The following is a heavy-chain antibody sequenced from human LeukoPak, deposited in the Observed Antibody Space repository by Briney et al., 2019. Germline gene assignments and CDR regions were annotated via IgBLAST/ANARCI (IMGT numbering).Heavy chain of an antibody. CDR1: GYTFTSYD. J-gene: IGHJ6*03. CDR2: MNPNSGNT. Sequence: ASVKVSCKASGYTFTSYDINWARQATGQGLEWMGWMNPNSGNTGYAQKFQGRVTMTRNTSISTAYMELSSLRSEDTAVYYCARGSYYDFWSGYYTGYYYYMDVWGKGTTVTVSS. CDR3: ARGSYYDFWSGYYTGYYYYMDV. D-gene: IGHD3-3*01. V-gene: IGHV1-8*01.